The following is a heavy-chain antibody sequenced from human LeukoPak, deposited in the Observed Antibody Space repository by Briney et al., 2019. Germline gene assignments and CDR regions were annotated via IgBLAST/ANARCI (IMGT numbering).Heavy chain of an antibody. CDR1: GGSISSYY. V-gene: IGHV4-59*01. Sequence: KLSESLSLTCTVSGGSISSYYWSWSRQPPGKGLEWIGYIYYSGSTNYNPSLKSRVAISVDTSKNQFSLKLSSVTAADTAVYYCARVGGSGYYHYWYFDLWGRASLGPVSS. CDR3: ARVGGSGYYHYWYFDL. CDR2: IYYSGST. J-gene: IGHJ2*01. D-gene: IGHD3-22*01.